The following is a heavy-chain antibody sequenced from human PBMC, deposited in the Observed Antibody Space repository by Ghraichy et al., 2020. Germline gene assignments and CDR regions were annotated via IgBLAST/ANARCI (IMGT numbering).Heavy chain of an antibody. J-gene: IGHJ5*02. D-gene: IGHD6-19*01. CDR1: GFTFSSHH. CDR2: ISGSGDRT. Sequence: GGSLRLSCAASGFTFSSHHMTWVRQAPGKGLEWVSAISGSGDRTYYADSVKGRFTISRDNSKNMLYLEMNSLRAEDTAVYYFAKDLGIAVAADWFDPRGQGMLVTVSS. V-gene: IGHV3-23*01. CDR3: AKDLGIAVAADWFDP.